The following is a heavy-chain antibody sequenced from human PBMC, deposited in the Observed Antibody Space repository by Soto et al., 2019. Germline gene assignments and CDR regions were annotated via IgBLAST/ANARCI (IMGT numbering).Heavy chain of an antibody. V-gene: IGHV4-59*12. J-gene: IGHJ5*02. CDR1: GGSISSYY. CDR2: IYYSGST. D-gene: IGHD3-9*01. CDR3: ARSPILTGYLNWFDP. Sequence: SETLSLTCTVSGGSISSYYWSWIRQPPGKGLEWIGYIYYSGSTNYNPSLKSRVTISVDTSKNQFSLKLSSVTAADTAVYYCARSPILTGYLNWFDPWGQGTLVTVSS.